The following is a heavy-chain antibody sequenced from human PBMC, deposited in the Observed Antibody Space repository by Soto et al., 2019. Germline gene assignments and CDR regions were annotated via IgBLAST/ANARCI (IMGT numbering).Heavy chain of an antibody. J-gene: IGHJ2*01. CDR1: GLILEDSD. Sequence: AGGSMRLSCEASGLILEDSDMHWVRQPPGKGLQWVSGISWNSGDKDYGDSVKGRFTISRDNAKNSLDLQMSSLRVEDTATYYCVKKSCSHTRCYTGWFFDLWGRGTLVTVSS. D-gene: IGHD2-15*01. CDR3: VKKSCSHTRCYTGWFFDL. CDR2: ISWNSGDK. V-gene: IGHV3-9*01.